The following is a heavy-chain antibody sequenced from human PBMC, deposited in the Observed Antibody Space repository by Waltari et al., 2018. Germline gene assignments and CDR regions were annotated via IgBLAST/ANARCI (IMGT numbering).Heavy chain of an antibody. CDR2: FIYNGNT. D-gene: IGHD2-15*01. CDR1: GGSISSPSYY. V-gene: IGHV4-39*01. Sequence: QLQLQESGPGLVKPSETLSLICSISGGSISSPSYYWGWIRRPPGKGLEWIGSFIYNGNTYYNPSLKSRISFFVDTSKNQFLLQLRSVTAADTAMYYCARPGRVGGGSLMGLDYWGQGTLVTVSS. CDR3: ARPGRVGGGSLMGLDY. J-gene: IGHJ4*02.